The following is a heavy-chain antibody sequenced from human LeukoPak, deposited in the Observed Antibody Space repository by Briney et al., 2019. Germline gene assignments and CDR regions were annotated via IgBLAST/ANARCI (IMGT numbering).Heavy chain of an antibody. CDR1: GGSNSSGDYY. Sequence: PSQTLSLTCTVSGGSNSSGDYYWSWIRQPPGKGLEWIGYIYYSGSTYYNPSLKSRVTISVDTSKNQFSLKLSSVTAADTAVYYCAGGGYSSSWYFDYWGQGTLVTVSS. J-gene: IGHJ4*02. CDR3: AGGGYSSSWYFDY. D-gene: IGHD6-13*01. CDR2: IYYSGST. V-gene: IGHV4-30-4*01.